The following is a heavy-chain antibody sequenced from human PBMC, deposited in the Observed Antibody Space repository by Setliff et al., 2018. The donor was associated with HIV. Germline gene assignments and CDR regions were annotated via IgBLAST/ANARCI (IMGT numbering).Heavy chain of an antibody. Sequence: SETLSLTCTVSGYSISSGYYWGWIRQPPGKGLEWIGSIYHSGSTYYNPSLKSRVTMSVDTSKNQFSLKLSSVTAADTAVYYCARLLNYYGNWFDPWGQGTLVTVSS. V-gene: IGHV4-38-2*02. CDR2: IYHSGST. D-gene: IGHD3-10*01. CDR1: GYSISSGYY. J-gene: IGHJ5*02. CDR3: ARLLNYYGNWFDP.